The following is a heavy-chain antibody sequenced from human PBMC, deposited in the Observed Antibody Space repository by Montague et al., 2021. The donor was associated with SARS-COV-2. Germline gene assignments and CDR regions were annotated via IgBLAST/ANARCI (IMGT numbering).Heavy chain of an antibody. D-gene: IGHD1-7*01. CDR2: IYHNGNT. J-gene: IGHJ4*02. V-gene: IGHV4-39*01. CDR1: GDSITNTRYF. Sequence: SDTLSLTCNVSGDSITNTRYFWGWIRQPPGKALEWIGSIYHNGNTYYNPSLERRALLSIDTSKNQFSLRLSSVIASDTAVYYCAVELKYFFDYWGQGFLVSVSS. CDR3: AVELKYFFDY.